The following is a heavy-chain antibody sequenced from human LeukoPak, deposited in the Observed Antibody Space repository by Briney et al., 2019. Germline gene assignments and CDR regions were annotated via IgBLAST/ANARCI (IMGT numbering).Heavy chain of an antibody. J-gene: IGHJ4*02. CDR3: ARDNSSGYPRFDY. D-gene: IGHD3-22*01. CDR2: IYYSGST. Sequence: SKTLSLTCTVSGGSISSGDYYWSWIRQPPGKGLEWIGYIYYSGSTYYNPSLKSRVTISVDTSKNQFSLKLSPVTAADTAVYYCARDNSSGYPRFDYWGQGTLVTVSS. CDR1: GGSISSGDYY. V-gene: IGHV4-30-4*01.